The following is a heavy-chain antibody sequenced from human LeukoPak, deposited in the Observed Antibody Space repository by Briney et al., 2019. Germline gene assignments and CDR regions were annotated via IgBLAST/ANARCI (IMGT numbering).Heavy chain of an antibody. V-gene: IGHV3-30*03. CDR3: ARRFAYSSGWYEADF. CDR1: GFTFSSYG. J-gene: IGHJ4*02. D-gene: IGHD6-19*01. CDR2: ISYDGGNK. Sequence: GGSLRLSCTASGFTFSSYGMHWVRQAPGKGLEWVGIISYDGGNKYYADSVKGRFTVSRDNSKSTVYPQMNSLRVEDTAVYYCARRFAYSSGWYEADFWGQGTLVTVSS.